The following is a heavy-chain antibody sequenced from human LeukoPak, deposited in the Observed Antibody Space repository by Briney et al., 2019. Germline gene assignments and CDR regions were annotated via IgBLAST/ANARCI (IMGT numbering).Heavy chain of an antibody. D-gene: IGHD5-24*01. CDR2: MHTSGII. Sequence: SETLSLTCTVSGGSISNYFWSWIRQPAGKGLEWIGRMHTSGIISYNPSLKSRVTMSLDTSRNQFSLKLRSVTAADTAVYYCAREMATIIDYWGQGTLVTVSS. CDR3: AREMATIIDY. J-gene: IGHJ4*02. V-gene: IGHV4-4*07. CDR1: GGSISNYF.